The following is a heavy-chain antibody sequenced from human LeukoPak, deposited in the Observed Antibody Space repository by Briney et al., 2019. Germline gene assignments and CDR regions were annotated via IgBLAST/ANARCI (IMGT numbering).Heavy chain of an antibody. D-gene: IGHD3-10*01. CDR3: AKDERYYGSGGYFWLEY. V-gene: IGHV3-30*02. J-gene: IGHJ4*02. CDR1: EFIFNTYG. Sequence: GGSLRLSCAASEFIFNTYGMHWVRQAPGKGLEWVGFIRYDGSTQYYADSVKGRLTISRDNSKNTLYLQMKTLRVEDTAVYYCAKDERYYGSGGYFWLEYWGQGTLVTVPS. CDR2: IRYDGSTQ.